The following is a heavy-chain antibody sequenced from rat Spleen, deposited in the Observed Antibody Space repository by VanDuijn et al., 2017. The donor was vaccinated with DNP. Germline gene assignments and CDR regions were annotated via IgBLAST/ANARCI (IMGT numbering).Heavy chain of an antibody. J-gene: IGHJ2*01. CDR3: AKGPNYGGWSDYFDY. V-gene: IGHV5-25*01. CDR1: GFTFSNYY. Sequence: EVQLVESGGGLVQPGRSLKLSCAASGFTFSNYYMAWVRQAPTKGLEWVASISPSGGSTYYPDSVKGRFTISRDNAKSTQYLQMDSLRSEDTATYYCAKGPNYGGWSDYFDYWGQGVMVTVSS. D-gene: IGHD1-11*01. CDR2: ISPSGGST.